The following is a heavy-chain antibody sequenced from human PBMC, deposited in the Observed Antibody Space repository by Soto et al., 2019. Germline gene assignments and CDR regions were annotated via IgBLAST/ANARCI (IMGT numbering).Heavy chain of an antibody. J-gene: IGHJ3*02. CDR1: GFTVSSNY. CDR3: ARAGYSGYGFDAFDI. V-gene: IGHV3-66*01. CDR2: IYSGGST. D-gene: IGHD5-12*01. Sequence: GGSLRLSCAASGFTVSSNYMSWVRQAPGKGLEWVPVIYSGGSTYYADSVKGRFTISRNNSKNTLYLQMNSLRAEDTAVYYCARAGYSGYGFDAFDIWXQGTMVTVS.